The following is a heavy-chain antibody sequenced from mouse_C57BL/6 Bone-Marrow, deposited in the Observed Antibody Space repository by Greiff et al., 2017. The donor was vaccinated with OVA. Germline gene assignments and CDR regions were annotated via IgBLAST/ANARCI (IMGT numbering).Heavy chain of an antibody. CDR1: GYAFTNYL. CDR2: INPGSGGT. J-gene: IGHJ2*01. D-gene: IGHD1-1*01. V-gene: IGHV1-54*01. CDR3: ARLGSYVDFDY. Sequence: QVQLQQSGAELVRPGTSVKVSCKASGYAFTNYLIEWVKQRPGQGLEWIGVINPGSGGTNYNEKFKGKATLTADKSSSTAYMQLSSLTSEDSAVYFCARLGSYVDFDYWGQGTTLTVSS.